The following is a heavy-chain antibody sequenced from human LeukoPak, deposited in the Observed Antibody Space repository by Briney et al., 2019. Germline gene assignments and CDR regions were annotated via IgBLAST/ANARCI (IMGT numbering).Heavy chain of an antibody. D-gene: IGHD3-10*01. J-gene: IGHJ5*02. V-gene: IGHV1-69*13. CDR2: IIPIFGTA. Sequence: ASVKVSCKASGGTFSSYAISWVRQAPGQGLEWMGGIIPIFGTANYAQKFQGRVTITADESTSTAYMELSSLRSEDTAVYYCARGYYGSGSYFWFDPWGQGTLVTVSS. CDR1: GGTFSSYA. CDR3: ARGYYGSGSYFWFDP.